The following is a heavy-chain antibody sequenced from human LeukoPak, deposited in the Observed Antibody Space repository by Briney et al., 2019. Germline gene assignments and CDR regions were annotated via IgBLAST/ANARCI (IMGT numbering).Heavy chain of an antibody. Sequence: GGSLRLSCAASGFTFSSYWMSWVRQAPGKGLEWVANIKQDGSEKYYVDSVKGRFTISRDNAKNSLYLQMNSLRAADTAVYYCARGGRVDYGPQYQIIDYWGQGTLVTVSS. D-gene: IGHD4/OR15-4a*01. CDR2: IKQDGSEK. J-gene: IGHJ4*02. CDR1: GFTFSSYW. CDR3: ARGGRVDYGPQYQIIDY. V-gene: IGHV3-7*03.